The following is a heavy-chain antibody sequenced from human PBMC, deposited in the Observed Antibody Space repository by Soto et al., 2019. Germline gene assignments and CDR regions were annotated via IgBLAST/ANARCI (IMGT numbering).Heavy chain of an antibody. V-gene: IGHV1-69*13. Sequence: SVKVSCKASGGTFSSYAISWVRQAPGQGLEWMGGIIPIFGTANYAQKFQGRATITADESTSTAYMELSSLRSEDTAVYYCAKSQYDFWSGDLDYWGQGTLVTVSS. J-gene: IGHJ4*02. CDR1: GGTFSSYA. CDR3: AKSQYDFWSGDLDY. CDR2: IIPIFGTA. D-gene: IGHD3-3*01.